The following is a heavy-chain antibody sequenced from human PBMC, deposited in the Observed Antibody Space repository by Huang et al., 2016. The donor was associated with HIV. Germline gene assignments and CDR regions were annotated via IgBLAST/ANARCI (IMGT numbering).Heavy chain of an antibody. J-gene: IGHJ4*02. CDR3: AREAYCGSDCYSFLGDY. CDR2: IIGSGSYK. V-gene: IGHV3-21*01. CDR1: GFTFSDYS. Sequence: EVQLVESGGGLVKPGGSLRLSCAVSGFTFSDYSMNWVRQAPGKGVEWVSSIIGSGSYKYYADSVKGRFTIPRDNAKNSLYLEINSLRAEETAVYYCAREAYCGSDCYSFLGDYWGQGTLVTVSS. D-gene: IGHD2-21*02.